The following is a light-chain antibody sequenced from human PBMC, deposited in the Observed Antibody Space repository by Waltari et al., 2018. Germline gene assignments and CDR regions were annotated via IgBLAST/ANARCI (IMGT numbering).Light chain of an antibody. Sequence: DIVMTQSPDSLAVSLGERATVNCKSSQNLLYSSNNKNHLAWYQQKPGQAPKLLIYWASTRESGVPDRFGGSGSGTDFTLTISSLQAEDVAVYYCQQYYNSPSTFGQGTKLEIK. CDR2: WAS. J-gene: IGKJ2*01. V-gene: IGKV4-1*01. CDR1: QNLLYSSNNKNH. CDR3: QQYYNSPST.